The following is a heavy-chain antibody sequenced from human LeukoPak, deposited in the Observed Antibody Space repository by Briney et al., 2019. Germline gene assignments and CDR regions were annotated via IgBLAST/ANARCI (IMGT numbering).Heavy chain of an antibody. D-gene: IGHD2-15*01. CDR1: GYTFTSYG. V-gene: IGHV1-18*01. CDR2: ISAYNGNT. CDR3: AREDLGYCSGGSCYPYYGMDV. J-gene: IGHJ6*02. Sequence: AASVKVSCKASGYTFTSYGISWVRQAPGQGLEWMGWISAYNGNTNHAQKLQGRVTMTTDTSTSTAYMELRSLRSDDTAVYYCAREDLGYCSGGSCYPYYGMDVWGQGTTVTVSS.